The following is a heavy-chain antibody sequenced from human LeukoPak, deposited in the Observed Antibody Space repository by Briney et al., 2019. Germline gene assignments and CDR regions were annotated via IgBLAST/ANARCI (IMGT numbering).Heavy chain of an antibody. Sequence: PSETLSLTCTVSGGSITSYYWTWIRQPPGKGLEWIGYISYSGSTNYSPSLKSRVTMSVDTSKKQFSLKVTSVTAADTAVYYCARGSGAFDYWGQGTLVTVSS. J-gene: IGHJ4*02. V-gene: IGHV4-59*01. CDR1: GGSITSYY. CDR3: ARGSGAFDY. CDR2: ISYSGST.